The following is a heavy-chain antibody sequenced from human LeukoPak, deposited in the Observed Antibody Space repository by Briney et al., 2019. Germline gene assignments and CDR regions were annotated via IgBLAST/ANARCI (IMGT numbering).Heavy chain of an antibody. CDR2: ISYDGSNK. J-gene: IGHJ6*02. V-gene: IGHV3-30*18. D-gene: IGHD2-21*02. Sequence: GSLRLSCAASGFTFSSYGMHWVRQAPGKGLEWVAVISYDGSNKYYADSVKGRFTISRDNSKNTLYLQMNSLRAEDTAVYYCAKGTHGGVTANVGGMDVWGQGTTVTVSS. CDR3: AKGTHGGVTANVGGMDV. CDR1: GFTFSSYG.